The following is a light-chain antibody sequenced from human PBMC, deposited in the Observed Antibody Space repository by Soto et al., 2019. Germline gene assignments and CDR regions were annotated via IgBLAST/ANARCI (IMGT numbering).Light chain of an antibody. CDR2: EVS. V-gene: IGLV2-14*01. J-gene: IGLJ1*01. Sequence: QSALTQPASVSGSPGQSITSSCTGTSSDVGGYEYVFWYQLHPGKDPNLMIYEVSNRPSGISNRSSDSKSGNTASLTISGLQADDEADYYCFSYTSSAVYVFGTGTKLTVL. CDR1: SSDVGGYEY. CDR3: FSYTSSAVYV.